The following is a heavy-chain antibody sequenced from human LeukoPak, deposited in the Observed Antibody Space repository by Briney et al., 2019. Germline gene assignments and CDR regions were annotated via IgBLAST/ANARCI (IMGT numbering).Heavy chain of an antibody. J-gene: IGHJ4*02. CDR3: ASGLASFDSFGY. D-gene: IGHD3-10*01. V-gene: IGHV4-34*01. Sequence: SETLSLTCAVYGGSFSGYYWSWIRQPPGKGLEWIGEINHSGSTNYNPSLKSRVTISVDTSKNQFSLKLSSVTAADTAVYYCASGLASFDSFGYWGQGTLVTVSS. CDR2: INHSGST. CDR1: GGSFSGYY.